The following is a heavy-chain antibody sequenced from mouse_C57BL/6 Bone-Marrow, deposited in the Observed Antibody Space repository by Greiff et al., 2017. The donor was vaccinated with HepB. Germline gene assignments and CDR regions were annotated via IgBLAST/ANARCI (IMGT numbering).Heavy chain of an antibody. J-gene: IGHJ2*01. CDR3: ARMNFGYSNYEGYYFDY. CDR1: GYTFTSYW. D-gene: IGHD2-5*01. CDR2: IYPGSGST. V-gene: IGHV1-55*01. Sequence: QVQLQQPGAELVKPGASVKMSCKASGYTFTSYWITWVKQRPGQGLEWIGDIYPGSGSTNYNEKFKSKGKLTVDTSSSTAYMQLSSLTSEDSAVYYCARMNFGYSNYEGYYFDYWGQGTTLTVSS.